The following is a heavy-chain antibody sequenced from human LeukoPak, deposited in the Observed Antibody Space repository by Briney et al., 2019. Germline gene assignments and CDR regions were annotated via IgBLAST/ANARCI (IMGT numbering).Heavy chain of an antibody. CDR3: ARGRPGSSWAGGGYFDY. Sequence: KPGGYLRLSCAASGFTFSSYYMHWLPQAPGKGLEWVSSISSSSNYIYYADSVKGRFTISRDNAKNSLYLQMNSLGVEDTAVYYCARGRPGSSWAGGGYFDYWGQGTLVTVSS. CDR1: GFTFSSYY. V-gene: IGHV3-21*01. J-gene: IGHJ4*02. D-gene: IGHD6-13*01. CDR2: ISSSSNYI.